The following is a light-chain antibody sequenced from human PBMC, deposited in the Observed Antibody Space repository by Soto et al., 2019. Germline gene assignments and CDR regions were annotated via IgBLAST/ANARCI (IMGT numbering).Light chain of an antibody. Sequence: EIVLTQSPATLSLSPGERATLSCRASQSVRSTSLAWYQQKPGQAPRLLIYDASTRATGIPARFSGSGSGTEFSLTISSLQSEDFAVYYCQQYNNWPQKTFGQGTKVDI. V-gene: IGKV3-15*01. J-gene: IGKJ1*01. CDR3: QQYNNWPQKT. CDR1: QSVRST. CDR2: DAS.